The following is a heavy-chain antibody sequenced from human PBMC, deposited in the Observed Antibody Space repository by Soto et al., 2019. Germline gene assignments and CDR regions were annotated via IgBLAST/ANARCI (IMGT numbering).Heavy chain of an antibody. V-gene: IGHV1-24*01. CDR2: FDPEDGET. Sequence: ASVKVSCKVSGYTFTELSMHWVRQAPGKGLEWMEGFDPEDGETIYAQKFQGRVTMTEDTSTDTAYMELSSLRSEDTAVYYCLGRMATMDFAYSAQGTLVTVSS. D-gene: IGHD5-12*01. CDR1: GYTFTELS. CDR3: LGRMATMDFAY. J-gene: IGHJ4*02.